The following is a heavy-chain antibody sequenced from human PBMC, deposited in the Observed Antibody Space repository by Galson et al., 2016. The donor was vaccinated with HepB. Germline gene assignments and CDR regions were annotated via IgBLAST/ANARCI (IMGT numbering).Heavy chain of an antibody. J-gene: IGHJ5*02. CDR3: ARGGGITRVRGVMPGWFDP. V-gene: IGHV1-69*06. Sequence: SVKVSCKASGGTFSNFAISWLRQAPGQGLEWMGGIIPLFGATNYAQKFQGRVTITADKSTTTVYMDLSSLRSEDPAVYYCARGGGITRVRGVMPGWFDPWGQGTLVTVSS. CDR2: IIPLFGAT. D-gene: IGHD3-10*01. CDR1: GGTFSNFA.